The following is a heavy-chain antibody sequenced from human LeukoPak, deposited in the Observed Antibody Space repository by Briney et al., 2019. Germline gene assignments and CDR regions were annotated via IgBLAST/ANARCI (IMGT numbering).Heavy chain of an antibody. J-gene: IGHJ6*03. Sequence: GESLKISCKGSGYSFTSYWIGWVRQMPGKCLEWMGIIYPGDSDTRYSPSFQGQVTISADKSISTAYLQWSSLKASDTAMYYCARLGCSSTSCYTLASYMDVWGKGTTVTVSS. CDR3: ARLGCSSTSCYTLASYMDV. CDR2: IYPGDSDT. CDR1: GYSFTSYW. D-gene: IGHD2-2*02. V-gene: IGHV5-51*01.